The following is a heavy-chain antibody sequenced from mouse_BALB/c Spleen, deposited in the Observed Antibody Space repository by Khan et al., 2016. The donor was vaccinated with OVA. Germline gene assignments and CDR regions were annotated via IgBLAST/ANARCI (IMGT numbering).Heavy chain of an antibody. D-gene: IGHD1-1*01. CDR2: ISSGGSYT. CDR3: ARLAYYYDSEGFAY. V-gene: IGHV5-6*01. Sequence: EVELVESGGDLVKPEGSLKLSCAASGFTFSTYGMSWVRQTPDKRLEWVATISSGGSYTYYPDSVQGRFTISSDNVKNTLYLQMSSLKSEDTAMFYCARLAYYYDSEGFAYWGQGTLVTVSA. CDR1: GFTFSTYG. J-gene: IGHJ3*01.